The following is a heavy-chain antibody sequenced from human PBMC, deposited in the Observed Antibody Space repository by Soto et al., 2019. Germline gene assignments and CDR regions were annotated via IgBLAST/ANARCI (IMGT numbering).Heavy chain of an antibody. V-gene: IGHV1-18*01. D-gene: IGHD3-3*01. J-gene: IGHJ4*02. Sequence: ASGKVSCKASGYTFTSYCISWVRHAPGQGLEWMGWISAYNGNTNYAQKLQGRVTMTTDTSTSTAYMELRSLRSDDTAVYYCARYFLGFQYTDYWGQGTLVTVSS. CDR3: ARYFLGFQYTDY. CDR2: ISAYNGNT. CDR1: GYTFTSYC.